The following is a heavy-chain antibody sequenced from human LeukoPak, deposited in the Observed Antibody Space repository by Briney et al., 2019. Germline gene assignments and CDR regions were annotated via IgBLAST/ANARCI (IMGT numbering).Heavy chain of an antibody. CDR1: GGTFSSYA. Sequence: SVKVSRKASGGTFSSYAISWVRQAPGQGLEWMGRIIPILGIANYAQKFQGRVTITADKSTNTAYMELSSLRSEDAAVYYCARDKLGYCSSTSCPGGGDAFDIWGQGTMVTVSS. CDR3: ARDKLGYCSSTSCPGGGDAFDI. D-gene: IGHD2-2*01. V-gene: IGHV1-69*04. J-gene: IGHJ3*02. CDR2: IIPILGIA.